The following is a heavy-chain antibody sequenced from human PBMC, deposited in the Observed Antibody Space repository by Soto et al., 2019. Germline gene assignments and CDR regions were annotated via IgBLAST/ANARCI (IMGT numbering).Heavy chain of an antibody. Sequence: SETRSLTCTVSGYSISTGFNWVLIRRPPGKGLELIVSVYHGGGTYYSPSLKSRVTISVDEAKNQISLKRNSVAAADTALYDCASDWGTGFYHFDSWGKGTRVTVSS. CDR3: ASDWGTGFYHFDS. V-gene: IGHV4-38-2*02. J-gene: IGHJ4*02. CDR2: VYHGGGT. D-gene: IGHD6-19*01. CDR1: GYSISTGFN.